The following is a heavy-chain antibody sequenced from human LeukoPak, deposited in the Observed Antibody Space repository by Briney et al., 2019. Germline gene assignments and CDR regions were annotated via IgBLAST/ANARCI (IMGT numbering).Heavy chain of an antibody. V-gene: IGHV3-30*18. J-gene: IGHJ4*02. CDR3: AKAWTQVGATGYFDY. CDR1: GFTISSYW. D-gene: IGHD1-26*01. Sequence: GGSLRLSCVASGFTISSYWMTRVRQAPGKGLEWVAVISYDGSNKYYADSVKGRFTISRDNSKNTLYLQMNSLRAEDTAVYYCAKAWTQVGATGYFDYWGQGTLVTVSS. CDR2: ISYDGSNK.